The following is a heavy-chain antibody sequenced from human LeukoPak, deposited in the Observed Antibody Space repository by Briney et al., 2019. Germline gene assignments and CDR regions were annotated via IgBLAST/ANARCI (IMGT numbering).Heavy chain of an antibody. CDR3: ARLPLTYCTGGSCHDY. D-gene: IGHD2-15*01. Sequence: PSETLSLTCTVSGGSISSYYWSWIRQPAGKGLEWIGRIYTSGSTNYNPSLKSRVTMSVDTSKNQFSLKLSSVTAADTAVYYCARLPLTYCTGGSCHDYWGQGTLVTVSS. CDR2: IYTSGST. V-gene: IGHV4-4*07. CDR1: GGSISSYY. J-gene: IGHJ4*02.